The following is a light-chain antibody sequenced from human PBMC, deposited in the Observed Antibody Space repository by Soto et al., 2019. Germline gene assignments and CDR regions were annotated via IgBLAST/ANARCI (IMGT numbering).Light chain of an antibody. CDR1: QSISNSY. J-gene: IGKJ1*01. Sequence: EIVLTQSPGTLSLSPGERATLSCRASQSISNSYLAWYQQKPGQAPRLLIYGASSRATGIPDRFSGSGFVTDFTLTISRLEPEDFAVYFCQQYGSSPRTFGQGTKVDIK. CDR2: GAS. V-gene: IGKV3-20*01. CDR3: QQYGSSPRT.